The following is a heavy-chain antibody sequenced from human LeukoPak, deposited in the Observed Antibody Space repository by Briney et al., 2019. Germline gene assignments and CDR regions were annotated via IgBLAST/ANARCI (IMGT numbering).Heavy chain of an antibody. CDR2: INPNSGDT. V-gene: IGHV1-2*06. CDR3: ARSAEHCNNGVCFTDYYMDV. J-gene: IGHJ6*03. D-gene: IGHD2-8*01. CDR1: GYTFSGSY. Sequence: ASVKVSCRASGYTFSGSYIHWVRQAPGQGPEWMGRINPNSGDTNFAQTFQGRVTMTRDTSITTAYMELSSLTSDDTAVYFCARSAEHCNNGVCFTDYYMDVWGKGTTVTVPS.